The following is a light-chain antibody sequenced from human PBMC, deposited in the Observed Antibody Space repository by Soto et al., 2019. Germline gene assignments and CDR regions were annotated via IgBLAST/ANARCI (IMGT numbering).Light chain of an antibody. J-gene: IGKJ5*01. V-gene: IGKV2-28*01. CDR1: QSLKQSQGLLHRSEYNY. Sequence: DIVMTQSPLSLPVTPGEPASISCRSSQSLKQSQGLLHRSEYNYLDWYLQKPGQSPQLLIYLASNRASGVPDRFSGSGSGTDFTLKISSVEDEDVGVYYCMQTLQTLRTFVQGTRLEIK. CDR2: LAS. CDR3: MQTLQTLRT.